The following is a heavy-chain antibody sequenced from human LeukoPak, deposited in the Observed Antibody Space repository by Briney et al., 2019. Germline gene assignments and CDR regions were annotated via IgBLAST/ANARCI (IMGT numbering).Heavy chain of an antibody. V-gene: IGHV4-34*01. CDR2: INHSGST. D-gene: IGHD4-17*01. Sequence: SSETLSLTCAVYGGSFSGYYWSWIRQPPGKGLEWIGEINHSGSTNYNPSLKSRVTISVDTSKNQFSLKLSSVTAADTAVYYCARANYGDYDFDYWGQGTLVTVSS. CDR3: ARANYGDYDFDY. CDR1: GGSFSGYY. J-gene: IGHJ4*02.